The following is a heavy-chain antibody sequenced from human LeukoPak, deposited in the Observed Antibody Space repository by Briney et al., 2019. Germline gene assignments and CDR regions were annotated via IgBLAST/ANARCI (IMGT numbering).Heavy chain of an antibody. J-gene: IGHJ4*02. V-gene: IGHV3-23*01. CDR1: GFTFSAYA. Sequence: GGSLRLSCAASGFTFSAYAMSWVRQAPGKGLEWVSVVSGGVGNTYYADSVKGRFTISRDNSKNTLYLQMSSLRAEDTAVFYCAKGVVSRVVRGVLVLWGQGTLVTVSS. CDR2: VSGGVGNT. CDR3: AKGVVSRVVRGVLVL. D-gene: IGHD3-10*01.